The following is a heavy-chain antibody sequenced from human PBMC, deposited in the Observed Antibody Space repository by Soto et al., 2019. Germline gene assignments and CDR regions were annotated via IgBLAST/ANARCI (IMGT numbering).Heavy chain of an antibody. V-gene: IGHV1-8*01. CDR3: ARVSFLAPVTGAEIFDF. D-gene: IGHD2-21*02. CDR1: GYSFTSYD. J-gene: IGHJ3*01. CDR2: VNPNSGDT. Sequence: QVQLVQSGAEVKKPGASVKVSCKASGYSFTSYDMNWVRQAPGQGLEWMGWVNPNSGDTDYAQKFQDRVTMTTDNCIRTAYMERRSLRSEDTAVYYCARVSFLAPVTGAEIFDFWGQGTMVTVSS.